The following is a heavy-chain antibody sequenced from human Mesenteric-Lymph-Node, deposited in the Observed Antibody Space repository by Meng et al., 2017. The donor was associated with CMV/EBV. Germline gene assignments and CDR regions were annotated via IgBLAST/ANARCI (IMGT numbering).Heavy chain of an antibody. V-gene: IGHV3-21*01. J-gene: IGHJ3*02. CDR3: ARDHYEAYDI. Sequence: GGSLRLSCEASGFAFSSSSMNWVRLVPGKGLEWVSSINSGSSFIDYSDSVRGRFTVSRDNAKNSLVLQMSSLRAEDTAIYYCARDHYEAYDIWGQGTMVTVSS. CDR2: INSGSSFI. CDR1: GFAFSSSS.